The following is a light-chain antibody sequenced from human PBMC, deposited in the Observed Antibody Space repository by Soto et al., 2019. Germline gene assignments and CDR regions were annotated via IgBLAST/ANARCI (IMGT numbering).Light chain of an antibody. V-gene: IGLV2-14*01. CDR2: DVS. J-gene: IGLJ1*01. CDR3: SSYTSSSTYV. Sequence: QSALTQPASVSGSPGQSITISCSGTSSDVGVYNYVSCYQQHPGKAPKLMIYDVSNRPSGVSNRFSGSKSGNTASLTISGLQAEDEADYYCSSYTSSSTYVFGTGTKLTVL. CDR1: SSDVGVYNY.